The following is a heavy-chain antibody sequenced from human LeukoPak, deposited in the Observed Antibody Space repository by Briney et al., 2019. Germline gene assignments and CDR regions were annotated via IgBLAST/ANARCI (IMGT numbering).Heavy chain of an antibody. V-gene: IGHV1-2*02. D-gene: IGHD2-21*01. Sequence: GASVKVSCKTSGYSFTDYYMHWVRQAPGQVLEWMGWVNPNSGGTSSAQKFQGRVTMTRDTSITTVYMEMSWLTSDDTAIYYCARADRLHGGPYLIGPWGQGTLVTVSS. J-gene: IGHJ5*02. CDR2: VNPNSGGT. CDR3: ARADRLHGGPYLIGP. CDR1: GYSFTDYY.